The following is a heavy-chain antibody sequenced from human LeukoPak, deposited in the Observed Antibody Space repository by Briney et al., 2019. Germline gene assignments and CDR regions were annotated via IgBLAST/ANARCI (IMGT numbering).Heavy chain of an antibody. J-gene: IGHJ5*02. V-gene: IGHV1-69*13. D-gene: IGHD5-18*01. CDR2: IIPIFGTA. CDR3: AREVDTAMVNWFDP. CDR1: GYTFTSYG. Sequence: GASVKVSCKASGYTFTSYGISWVRQAPGQGLEWMGGIIPIFGTANYAQKFQGRVTITADESTSTAYMELSSLRSEDTAVYYCAREVDTAMVNWFDPWGQGTLVTVSS.